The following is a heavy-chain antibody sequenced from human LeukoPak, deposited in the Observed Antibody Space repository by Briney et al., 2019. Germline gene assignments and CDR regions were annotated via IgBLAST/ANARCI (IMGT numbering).Heavy chain of an antibody. CDR1: GYTFTGYY. CDR3: ARDTRLRYFDWLLSDDFDY. V-gene: IGHV1-2*02. Sequence: ASVKVSCKASGYTFTGYYMHWVRQAPGQGLEWMGWINPNSGGTNYAQKFQGRVTMTRDTSISTAYMELSRLRSDDTAVYYCARDTRLRYFDWLLSDDFDYWGQGTLVTVSS. J-gene: IGHJ4*02. D-gene: IGHD3-9*01. CDR2: INPNSGGT.